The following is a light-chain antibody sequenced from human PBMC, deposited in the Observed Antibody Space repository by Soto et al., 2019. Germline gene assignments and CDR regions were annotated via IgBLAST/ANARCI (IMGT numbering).Light chain of an antibody. CDR3: QQYGSSPRT. CDR2: GAS. J-gene: IGKJ1*01. CDR1: QSVTSY. Sequence: EIVVTQSPGTMSLSPGERATLSCKASQSVTSYLAWYQQTPGQPPRVLIYGASIRATGIPDRFSGSVSGTDFTLTISRLEPEEFAVDYCQQYGSSPRTFGQGTKVEVK. V-gene: IGKV3-20*01.